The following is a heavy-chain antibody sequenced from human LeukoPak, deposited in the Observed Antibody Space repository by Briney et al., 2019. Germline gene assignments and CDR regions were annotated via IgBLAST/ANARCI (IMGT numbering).Heavy chain of an antibody. CDR3: ARGPSGVTPFDY. CDR1: GGSISGYY. Sequence: PSETLSLTCTVSGGSISGYYWSWLRQSAEKGLEWIGRIPASGSTNYNPSLKTRVSMSVDTSKNQFFLMLTSVTAADTAVYYCARGPSGVTPFDYWGQGILVTVS. D-gene: IGHD3-10*01. CDR2: IPASGST. J-gene: IGHJ4*02. V-gene: IGHV4-4*07.